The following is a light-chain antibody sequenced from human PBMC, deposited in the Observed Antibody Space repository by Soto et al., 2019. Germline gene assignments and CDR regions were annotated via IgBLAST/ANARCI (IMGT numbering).Light chain of an antibody. CDR3: QQGSSTPFT. CDR1: QSITTY. Sequence: DIQMTQSPSSLSASVGDRVTITCRASQSITTYLNWYQHKPGKAPKLLICAASSLPSGVPSRFSGSGSGTEFTLTISSLQPEDSATYYCQQGSSTPFTFGPGTKSVYQT. V-gene: IGKV1-39*01. CDR2: AAS. J-gene: IGKJ3*01.